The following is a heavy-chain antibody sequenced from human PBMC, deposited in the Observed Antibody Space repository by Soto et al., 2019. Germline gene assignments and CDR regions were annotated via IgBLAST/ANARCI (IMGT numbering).Heavy chain of an antibody. CDR3: AREDYYDSSGYYYFDY. V-gene: IGHV4-34*01. CDR2: INHSGST. J-gene: IGHJ4*02. D-gene: IGHD3-22*01. Sequence: SETLSLTCAVYGGSFSGYYWSWIRQPPGKGLEWIGEINHSGSTNYNPSLKSRVTISVDTSKNQFSLKLSSVTAADTAVYYCAREDYYDSSGYYYFDYWGQGTLVTVSS. CDR1: GGSFSGYY.